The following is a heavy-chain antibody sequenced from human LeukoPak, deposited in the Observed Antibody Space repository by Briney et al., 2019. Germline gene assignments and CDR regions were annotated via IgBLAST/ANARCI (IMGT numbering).Heavy chain of an antibody. CDR2: ISGNGGSA. D-gene: IGHD3-10*01. J-gene: IGHJ5*02. CDR1: GFSFSNSA. CDR3: VGVLWFGGSNWFDP. V-gene: IGHV3-64D*06. Sequence: GGSLSLSCSACGFSFSNSAMQWVRQAARNGREYVSAISGNGGSAYYAEAVKGRFTVSRDNPKNTLHLQMSSLRAEDTAVYYCVGVLWFGGSNWFDPWGQGTLVTVSS.